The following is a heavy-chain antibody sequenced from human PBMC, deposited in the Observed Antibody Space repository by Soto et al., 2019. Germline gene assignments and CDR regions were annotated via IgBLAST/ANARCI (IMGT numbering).Heavy chain of an antibody. Sequence: ASVKVSCKASGYTFTSYGISWVRQAPGQGLEWMGWISAYNGNTNYAQKLQGRVTMTTDTSTSTAYLQWSSLKASDTAMYYCARHALEGVTTDYYYYGMDVWGQGTTVTGSS. V-gene: IGHV1-18*01. D-gene: IGHD4-17*01. CDR1: GYTFTSYG. J-gene: IGHJ6*02. CDR3: ARHALEGVTTDYYYYGMDV. CDR2: ISAYNGNT.